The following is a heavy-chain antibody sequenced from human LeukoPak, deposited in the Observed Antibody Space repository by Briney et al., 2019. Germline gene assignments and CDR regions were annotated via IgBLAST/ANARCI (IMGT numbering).Heavy chain of an antibody. CDR3: ARLFYRSSSVPFDI. V-gene: IGHV4-59*08. CDR2: IYYSGST. J-gene: IGHJ3*02. Sequence: PSETLSLTCTVSGVSISSYYWSWIRQPPGKGLEWIGYIYYSGSTNYNPSLKSRVTISVDTSKNQFSLKLSSMTAADTAVYYCARLFYRSSSVPFDIWGQGTMVTVSS. CDR1: GVSISSYY. D-gene: IGHD6-6*01.